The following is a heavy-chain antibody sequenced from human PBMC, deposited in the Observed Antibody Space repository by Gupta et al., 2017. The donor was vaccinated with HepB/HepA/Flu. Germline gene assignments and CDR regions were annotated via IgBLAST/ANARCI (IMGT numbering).Heavy chain of an antibody. J-gene: IGHJ5*02. CDR1: GSRFSNDW. CDR3: VRVDIS. D-gene: IGHD2-2*03. CDR2: INPEGSVM. V-gene: IGHV3-7*01. Sequence: EVQLEESGGGLVQPGGSLRPSCAASGSRFSNDWMNWVRQVSGKGLEWVANINPEGSVMRYVDSVKGRFIISRDNAKSSLYLQMSSLRAEDTAVYDCVRVDISWGQGTLVTVSP.